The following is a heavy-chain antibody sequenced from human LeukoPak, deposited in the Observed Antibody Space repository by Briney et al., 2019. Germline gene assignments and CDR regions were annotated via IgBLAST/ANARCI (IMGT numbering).Heavy chain of an antibody. D-gene: IGHD2-2*01. J-gene: IGHJ4*02. Sequence: GGSLRLSCAASGFTFSSYWIHWVRQAPGKGLVWVSRINSDGSTTSYADSVKGRFTISRDNAKNSLFLQMNSLRAEDTAVYYCARAYQGPLDYWGQGTLVTVSS. CDR3: ARAYQGPLDY. CDR1: GFTFSSYW. V-gene: IGHV3-74*01. CDR2: INSDGSTT.